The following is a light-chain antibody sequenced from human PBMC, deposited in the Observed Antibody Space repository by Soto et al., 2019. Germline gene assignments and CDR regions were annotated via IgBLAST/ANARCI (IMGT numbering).Light chain of an antibody. CDR2: DVS. V-gene: IGLV2-14*01. CDR1: SSDVGGYNY. J-gene: IGLJ1*01. Sequence: QSALTQPASVSGSPGQSISISCTGTSSDVGGYNYVSWYQQHPGKAPKLMIYDVSDRPSGVSNRFSGSKSGNTASLTISGLQAEDEADYYCGSYTTSTAPGLFGTGTKVTVL. CDR3: GSYTTSTAPGL.